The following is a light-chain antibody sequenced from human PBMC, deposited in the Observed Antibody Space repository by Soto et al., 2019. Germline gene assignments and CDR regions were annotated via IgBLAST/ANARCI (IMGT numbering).Light chain of an antibody. CDR2: GAS. Sequence: EIVMTQSPATLSVSPGERATLSCRASQSVSSNLAWDQQKPGQAPRLLIYGASTRATGIPAGFSGSGSGTEFTLTITTLQSEDFAVYYCQQYNNWPTWTFGQGTKVEIK. CDR3: QQYNNWPTWT. CDR1: QSVSSN. V-gene: IGKV3-15*01. J-gene: IGKJ1*01.